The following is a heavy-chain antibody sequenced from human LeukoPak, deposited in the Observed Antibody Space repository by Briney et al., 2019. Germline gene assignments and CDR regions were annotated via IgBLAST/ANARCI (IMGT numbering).Heavy chain of an antibody. V-gene: IGHV7-4-1*02. J-gene: IGHJ6*03. CDR3: ARAPPVYDYYYYYMDV. D-gene: IGHD5/OR15-5a*01. CDR2: INTNTGNP. Sequence: GASVKVSCKASGYTFTSYAMNWVRQAPGQGLEWMGWINTNTGNPTYAQGFTGRFVFSLDTSVSTAYLQISSLKAEDTAVYYCARAPPVYDYYYYYMDVWGKGATVTISS. CDR1: GYTFTSYA.